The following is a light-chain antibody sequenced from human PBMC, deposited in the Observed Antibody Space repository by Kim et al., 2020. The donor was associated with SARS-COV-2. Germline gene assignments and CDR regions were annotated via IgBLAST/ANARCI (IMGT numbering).Light chain of an antibody. CDR1: RFNVEAGHD. CDR2: GNT. CDR3: QSYDSSLGGVV. J-gene: IGLJ2*01. Sequence: QRITISCTGSRFNVEAGHDVHGHQQLPGTAPKLLIYGNTNRPSGVPDRFSGSKSGTSASLAISGLQAEDEADYFCQSYDSSLGGVVFGGGTQLTVL. V-gene: IGLV1-40*01.